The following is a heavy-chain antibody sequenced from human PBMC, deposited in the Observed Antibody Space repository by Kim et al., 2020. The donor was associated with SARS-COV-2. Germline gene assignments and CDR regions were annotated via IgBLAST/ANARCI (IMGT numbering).Heavy chain of an antibody. CDR2: INPSGGST. D-gene: IGHD3-9*01. J-gene: IGHJ6*02. Sequence: ASVKVSCKASGYTFTSYYMHWVRQAPGQGLEWMGIINPSGGSTSYAQKFQGRVTMTRDTSTSTVYMELSSLRSEDTAVYYCARGAYYDILTGWSWGAYYYYGMDVWGQGTTVTVSS. CDR1: GYTFTSYY. CDR3: ARGAYYDILTGWSWGAYYYYGMDV. V-gene: IGHV1-46*01.